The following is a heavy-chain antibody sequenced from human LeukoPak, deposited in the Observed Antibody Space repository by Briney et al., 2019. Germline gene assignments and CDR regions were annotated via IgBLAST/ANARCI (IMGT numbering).Heavy chain of an antibody. CDR1: EFFFSAYL. V-gene: IGHV3-64*02. J-gene: IGHJ4*02. D-gene: IGHD4-23*01. CDR3: ARVRIPLCGKGGSLNY. Sequence: GGSLRLSCAASEFFFSAYLMQGVRQAPGKGLEFVSTINSNGDSPFYADSVQGRFTISRDNPKDTLFLQVCSLRPEDTAVYYCARVRIPLCGKGGSLNYWGLGTLVTVSS. CDR2: INSNGDSP.